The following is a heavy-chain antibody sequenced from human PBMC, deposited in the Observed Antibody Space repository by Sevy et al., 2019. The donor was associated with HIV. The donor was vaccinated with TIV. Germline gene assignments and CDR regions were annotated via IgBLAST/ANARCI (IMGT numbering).Heavy chain of an antibody. CDR3: ANSRGRYEGSSWLYYYYLMDV. CDR1: GFSFSRYG. J-gene: IGHJ6*02. Sequence: GGSLRLSCAAAGFSFSRYGMHWARQAPGKGLEWVAVISNDGSDKEYADSVKGRFIVSRDNSKGTVYLQMNSLRPDDTAVYYCANSRGRYEGSSWLYYYYLMDVWGQGTTVTVSS. CDR2: ISNDGSDK. V-gene: IGHV3-30*18. D-gene: IGHD6-13*01.